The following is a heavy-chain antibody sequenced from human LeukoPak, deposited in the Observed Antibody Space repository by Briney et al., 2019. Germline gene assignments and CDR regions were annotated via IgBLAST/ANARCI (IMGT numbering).Heavy chain of an antibody. D-gene: IGHD4-17*01. Sequence: ASVKVSCKASGYTFTSYAMNWVRQAPGQGLEWMGWINTNTGNPTYAQGFTGRFVFSLDTSVSTAYLQISSLKAEDTAVYYCARDGEATVTTWGGHLFDPWGQGTLVTVSS. CDR1: GYTFTSYA. V-gene: IGHV7-4-1*02. J-gene: IGHJ5*02. CDR3: ARDGEATVTTWGGHLFDP. CDR2: INTNTGNP.